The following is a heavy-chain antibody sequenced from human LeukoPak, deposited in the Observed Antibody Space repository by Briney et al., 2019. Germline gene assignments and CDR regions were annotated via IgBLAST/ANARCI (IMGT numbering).Heavy chain of an antibody. D-gene: IGHD1-20*01. CDR3: ARLRPGITGTTY. Sequence: PGGSLRLSCAASGFTFSDHHMDWIRQPPGKGLEWIGEINHSGSTNYNPSLKSRVTISVDTSKNQFSLKLSSVTAADTAVYYCARLRPGITGTTYWGQGTLVTVSS. J-gene: IGHJ4*02. CDR1: GFTFSDHH. V-gene: IGHV4-34*01. CDR2: INHSGST.